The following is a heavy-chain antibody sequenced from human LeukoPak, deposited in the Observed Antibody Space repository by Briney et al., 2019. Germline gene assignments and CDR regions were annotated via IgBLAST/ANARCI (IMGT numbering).Heavy chain of an antibody. CDR2: INPNSGGT. CDR3: AREKRGYDYVRGSYRYTCWFDP. Sequence: ASVKVSCKASGYTFTGYYMHWVRQAPGQGLEWMGWINPNSGGTNYAQKFQGRVTMTRDTSISTAYMELSRLRSDDTAVYYCAREKRGYDYVRGSYRYTCWFDPWGQGTLVTVSS. V-gene: IGHV1-2*02. J-gene: IGHJ5*02. D-gene: IGHD3-16*02. CDR1: GYTFTGYY.